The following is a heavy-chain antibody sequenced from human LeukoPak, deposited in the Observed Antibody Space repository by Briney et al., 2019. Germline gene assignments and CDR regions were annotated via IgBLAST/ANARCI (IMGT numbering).Heavy chain of an antibody. CDR3: ARGPGSTGGAYVGDY. CDR2: IDGGASST. CDR1: GFTFSNHW. J-gene: IGHJ4*01. V-gene: IGHV3-74*01. D-gene: IGHD4-23*01. Sequence: GGSLRLSCAASGFTFSNHWTHWVRHVPGKGLVWVSRIDGGASSTSYADAVKGLFSISRDNGKSTLYLQMNSLRVEDTAVYYCARGPGSTGGAYVGDYWGHGTLVTVSS.